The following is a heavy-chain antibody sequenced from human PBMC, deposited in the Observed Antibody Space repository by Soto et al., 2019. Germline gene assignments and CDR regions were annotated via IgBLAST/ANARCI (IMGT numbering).Heavy chain of an antibody. D-gene: IGHD3-10*01. CDR3: AKDDYGSGSYYNFYYYYYGMDV. Sequence: QVQLVESGGGVVQPGRSLRLSCAASGFTFSSYGMHWVRQAPGKGLEWVAVISYDGSNKYCADSVKGRFTISRDNSKNTLYLQMNSLRAEDTAVYYCAKDDYGSGSYYNFYYYYYGMDVWGQGTTVTVSS. J-gene: IGHJ6*02. CDR2: ISYDGSNK. V-gene: IGHV3-30*18. CDR1: GFTFSSYG.